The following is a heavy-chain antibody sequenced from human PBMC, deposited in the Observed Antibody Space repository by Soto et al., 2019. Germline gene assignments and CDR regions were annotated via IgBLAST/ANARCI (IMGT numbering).Heavy chain of an antibody. Sequence: ASVKVSCKASGGTFSSYAISWVRQAPGQGLEWMGGIIPIFGTANYAQKFQGRVTITADESTSTAYMELSSLRSEDTAVYYCASRGDIVVVPAATTYYYYYGMDVWGQGTTVTVSS. CDR1: GGTFSSYA. J-gene: IGHJ6*02. CDR3: ASRGDIVVVPAATTYYYYYGMDV. CDR2: IIPIFGTA. V-gene: IGHV1-69*13. D-gene: IGHD2-2*01.